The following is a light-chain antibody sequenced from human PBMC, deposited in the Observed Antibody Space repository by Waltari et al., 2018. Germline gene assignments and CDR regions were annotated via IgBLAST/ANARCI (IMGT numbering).Light chain of an antibody. CDR2: GAS. J-gene: IGKJ1*01. V-gene: IGKV3-15*01. CDR1: QSVSSN. Sequence: EIVMTQSPATMSVSTGERANISCRASQSVSSNLAWYQQKPGQAPRLLIYGASTRATGIPARFSGSGSGAEFTLTISSLQSEDFAVSYCQQYNNWPRTFGQGTKVEIK. CDR3: QQYNNWPRT.